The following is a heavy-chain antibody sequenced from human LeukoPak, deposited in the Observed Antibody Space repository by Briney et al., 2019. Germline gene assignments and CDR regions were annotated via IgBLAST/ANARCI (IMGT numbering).Heavy chain of an antibody. J-gene: IGHJ4*02. V-gene: IGHV3-23*01. Sequence: GGSLRLSCAASGFTFSSYAMSWVRQAPGKGLEWVSAISGSGGSTYYADSVKGRFTISRDNSKNTLYLQMNSLRAEDTAVYYCALGRFGEIDFHYWGQGPLVTVSS. CDR2: ISGSGGST. CDR1: GFTFSSYA. D-gene: IGHD3-10*01. CDR3: ALGRFGEIDFHY.